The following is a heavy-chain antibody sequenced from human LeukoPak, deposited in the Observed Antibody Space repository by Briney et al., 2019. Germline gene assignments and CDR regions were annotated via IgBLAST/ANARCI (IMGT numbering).Heavy chain of an antibody. CDR1: GYTFINND. D-gene: IGHD2-15*01. V-gene: IGHV1-8*01. J-gene: IGHJ5*02. CDR2: IDPKNGNR. Sequence: ASVKVSCKASGYTFINNDINWVRQAPGQGLEWMAWIDPKNGNRGYAQNFQGRVTMTTDTSISTAYMGLSSLRSEDTAVYYCARSHTRKGFCGGGRCYPAVWWFDPWGQGTLVTVSS. CDR3: ARSHTRKGFCGGGRCYPAVWWFDP.